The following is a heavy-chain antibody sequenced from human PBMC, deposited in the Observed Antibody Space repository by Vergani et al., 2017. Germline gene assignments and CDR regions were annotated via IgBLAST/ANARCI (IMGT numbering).Heavy chain of an antibody. CDR1: NFFISSNAYY. V-gene: IGHV3-15*01. J-gene: IGHJ4*02. CDR2: IRSKNDGGTA. D-gene: IGHD2-2*02. CDR3: YTDYHDY. Sequence: VQLQESGPGVVKPSETLSLTCTVSNFFISSNAYYWGWVRQAPGKGLEWIGRIRSKNDGGTADYAAPLKGRFTISRDDSKDSAFLLVNNLKTEDTAVYFCYTDYHDYWGQGTLVTVSS.